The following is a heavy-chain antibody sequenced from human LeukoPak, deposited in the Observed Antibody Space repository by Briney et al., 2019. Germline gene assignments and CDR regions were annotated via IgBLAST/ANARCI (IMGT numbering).Heavy chain of an antibody. J-gene: IGHJ6*03. Sequence: GGSLRLSCAASGFTFSSYSMNWVRQAPGKGLEWVSSISSSSSYIYYADSVKGRFTISRDNAKNSLYLQMNSLRAENTAVYYCARSTYYDSWSGYSQPSYYYYMDVWGKGTTVTVSS. CDR3: ARSTYYDSWSGYSQPSYYYYMDV. CDR2: ISSSSSYI. V-gene: IGHV3-21*01. CDR1: GFTFSSYS. D-gene: IGHD3-3*01.